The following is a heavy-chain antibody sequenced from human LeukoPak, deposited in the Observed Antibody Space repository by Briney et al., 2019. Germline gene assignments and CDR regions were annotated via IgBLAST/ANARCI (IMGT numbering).Heavy chain of an antibody. V-gene: IGHV3-21*01. CDR1: GFTFSTFG. CDR3: ATSNTFYFDY. Sequence: GGSLRLSCAASGFTFSTFGMNWVRQAPGKGLEWVSSISSSSMYIYYADSLKGRFTISRDNAKSSLYLQMDSLRAEDTAVYYCATSNTFYFDYWGQGPLVTVSS. D-gene: IGHD2/OR15-2a*01. CDR2: ISSSSMYI. J-gene: IGHJ4*02.